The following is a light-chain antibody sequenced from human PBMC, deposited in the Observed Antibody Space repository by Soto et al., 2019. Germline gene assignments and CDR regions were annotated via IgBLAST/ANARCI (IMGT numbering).Light chain of an antibody. V-gene: IGLV2-8*01. CDR2: EVT. Sequence: QSALTQPPSASGSPGQSVTISCTGTSSDVGAYNYVSWYQQRPGKAPKLMIYEVTKRPSGVPDRFSGSKSGNTASLTVSGLQAEDEADYYCSSYAKTISVAFGGGTKLTVL. J-gene: IGLJ2*01. CDR3: SSYAKTISVA. CDR1: SSDVGAYNY.